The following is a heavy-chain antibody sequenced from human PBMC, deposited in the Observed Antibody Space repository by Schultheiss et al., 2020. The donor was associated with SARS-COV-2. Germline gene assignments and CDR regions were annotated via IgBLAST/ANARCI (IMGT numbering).Heavy chain of an antibody. J-gene: IGHJ2*01. CDR2: INPNSGGT. Sequence: ASVKVSCKASGYTFTGYYMHWVRQAPGQGLEWMGWINPNSGGTNYAQKFQGWVTMTRDTSISTAYMELSRLRSDDTAVYYCARQRNGDYEGAGCFDLWGRGTLVTVSS. D-gene: IGHD4-17*01. CDR1: GYTFTGYY. V-gene: IGHV1-2*04. CDR3: ARQRNGDYEGAGCFDL.